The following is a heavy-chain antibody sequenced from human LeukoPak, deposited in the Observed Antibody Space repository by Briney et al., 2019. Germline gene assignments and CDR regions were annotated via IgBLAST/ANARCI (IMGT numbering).Heavy chain of an antibody. CDR3: ATDRNSGKYYDY. V-gene: IGHV3-33*01. Sequence: GGSLRLSCIVSGLRFRNYGMHWVRQAPGKGLEWVAVIYYDGSNQYYADSVKGRFTVSRDNAKNTLYLQMDSLRAEDTAVYYCATDRNSGKYYDYWGQGTLVTVSS. CDR2: IYYDGSNQ. CDR1: GLRFRNYG. D-gene: IGHD1-26*01. J-gene: IGHJ4*02.